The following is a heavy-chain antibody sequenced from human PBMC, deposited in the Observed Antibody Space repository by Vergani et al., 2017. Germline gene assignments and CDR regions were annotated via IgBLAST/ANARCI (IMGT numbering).Heavy chain of an antibody. CDR2: VVVGSGNT. V-gene: IGHV1-58*02. CDR3: AAWWQSRSAFDI. J-gene: IGHJ3*02. CDR1: GFTFTSSA. Sequence: QMQLVQSGPEVKKPGTSVKVSCKASGFTFTSSAMQGVRQARGQRLEWIGWVVVGSGNTNYAQKFQERVTITRDMSTSTAYMELSSLRSEDTAVYYCAAWWQSRSAFDIWGQGTMVTVSS. D-gene: IGHD2-15*01.